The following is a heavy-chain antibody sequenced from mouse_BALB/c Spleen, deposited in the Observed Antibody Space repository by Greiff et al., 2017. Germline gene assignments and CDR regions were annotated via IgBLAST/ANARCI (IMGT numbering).Heavy chain of an antibody. V-gene: IGHV5-4*02. CDR3: ARDVYRCDGGYAMDY. J-gene: IGHJ4*01. CDR1: GFTFSDYY. CDR2: ISDGGSYT. Sequence: EVKVVESGGGLVKPGGSLKLSCAASGFTFSDYYMYWVRQTPEKRLEWVATISDGGSYTYYPDSVKGRFTITRDNAKNNLYLQMSSLTSEDTAMYYCARDVYRCDGGYAMDYWGQGTSVTVSS. D-gene: IGHD2-14*01.